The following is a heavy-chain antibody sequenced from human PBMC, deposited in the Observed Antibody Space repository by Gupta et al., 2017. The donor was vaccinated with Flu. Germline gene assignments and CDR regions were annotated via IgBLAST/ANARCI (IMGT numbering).Heavy chain of an antibody. CDR2: IWYDGSNK. D-gene: IGHD2-15*01. V-gene: IGHV3-33*01. CDR3: ALGYCSGGSCQPFDY. J-gene: IGHJ4*02. Sequence: QVQLVESGGGVVQPGRSLRLSCAASGFPFSSYGMHWVRQAPGKGLEWVAVIWYDGSNKYYADSVKGRFTISRDNSKNTLYLQMNSLRAEDTAVYYCALGYCSGGSCQPFDYWGQGTLVTVSS. CDR1: GFPFSSYG.